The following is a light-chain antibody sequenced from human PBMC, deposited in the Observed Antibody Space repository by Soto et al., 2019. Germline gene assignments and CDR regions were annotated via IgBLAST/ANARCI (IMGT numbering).Light chain of an antibody. CDR2: GAS. Sequence: AIQMTQSPSSLSASVGDRVTITCRASQDIGNDLGWYQQKPGEAPKLLIFGASILQSGIPSRFSGSGSDTDFTLTISSLQPEDVATYYCLQDYNYPLTFGGGSKVEIK. V-gene: IGKV1-6*01. CDR3: LQDYNYPLT. CDR1: QDIGND. J-gene: IGKJ4*01.